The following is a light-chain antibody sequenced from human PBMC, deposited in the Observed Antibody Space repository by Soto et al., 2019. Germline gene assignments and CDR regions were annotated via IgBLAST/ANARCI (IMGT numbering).Light chain of an antibody. CDR1: QSLVSSDGNTY. CDR3: MQGTHWPPWT. J-gene: IGKJ1*01. V-gene: IGKV2-30*01. Sequence: DVVMTQSPLSLPVTLGQPASISCRSSQSLVSSDGNTYLNWFQQRPGQSPRRLIYKVSNRDSGVPDIFSGSGSGTDFTLKISRVEAEDVGVYYCMQGTHWPPWTFGQGTKVEIK. CDR2: KVS.